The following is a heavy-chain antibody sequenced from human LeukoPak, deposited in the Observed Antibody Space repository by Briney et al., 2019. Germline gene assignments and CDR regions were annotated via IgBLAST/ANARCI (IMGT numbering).Heavy chain of an antibody. CDR3: AKAGGRAQTPFDP. D-gene: IGHD2-15*01. CDR2: IKQDGGER. V-gene: IGHV3-7*01. CDR1: GFTFSGYW. J-gene: IGHJ5*02. Sequence: GGSLRLSCAASGFTFSGYWMSWVRQAPGKGLEWVANIKQDGGERYYVDSVKGRFTISRDNSKNTLYLQMNSLRPEDTAVYYCAKAGGRAQTPFDPWGQGTLVTVSS.